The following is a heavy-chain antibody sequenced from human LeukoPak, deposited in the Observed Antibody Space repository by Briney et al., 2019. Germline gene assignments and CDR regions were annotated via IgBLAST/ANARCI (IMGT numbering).Heavy chain of an antibody. J-gene: IGHJ5*02. CDR3: ARGTTTVTNWFDP. CDR1: GYSISSGYY. CDR2: IYHSGST. Sequence: SETLSLTCTVSGYSISSGYYWGRIRQPPGKGLEWIGSIYHSGSTYYNPSLKSRVTISVDTSKNQFSLKLSSVTAADTAVYYCARGTTTVTNWFDPWGQGTLVTVSS. V-gene: IGHV4-38-2*02. D-gene: IGHD4-11*01.